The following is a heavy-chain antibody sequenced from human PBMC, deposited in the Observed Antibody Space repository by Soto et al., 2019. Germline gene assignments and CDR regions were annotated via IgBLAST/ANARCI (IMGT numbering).Heavy chain of an antibody. J-gene: IGHJ4*02. Sequence: PSETLSLTCAVSGGSFTSNNWWCWVRQPPGQGQEWGGVIYRTGSTNYNPSLKRRATISLNKYENYFSMKVTSLTAADTAVSYCASRDPGSSVDYWGQGTLVTVSS. V-gene: IGHV4-4*02. CDR2: IYRTGST. CDR1: GGSFTSNNW. D-gene: IGHD3-22*01. CDR3: ASRDPGSSVDY.